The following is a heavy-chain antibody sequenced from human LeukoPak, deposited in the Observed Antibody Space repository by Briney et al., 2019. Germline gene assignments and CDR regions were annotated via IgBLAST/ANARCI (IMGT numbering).Heavy chain of an antibody. V-gene: IGHV3-21*01. D-gene: IGHD2-2*01. CDR2: ISRSSTYI. CDR1: GFTFSNYS. CDR3: ARDGYVVVVPGPYYYYMDV. J-gene: IGHJ6*03. Sequence: GGSLRLSCAASGFTFSNYSMNWVRQAPGKGLEWVSSISRSSTYIYYADSVKGRFTISRDNAKNSLYLQMNSLRAEDTAVYYCARDGYVVVVPGPYYYYMDVWGKGTTVTVSS.